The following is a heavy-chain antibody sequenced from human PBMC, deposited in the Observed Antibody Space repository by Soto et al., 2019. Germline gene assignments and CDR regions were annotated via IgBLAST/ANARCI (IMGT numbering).Heavy chain of an antibody. Sequence: QVQLQESGPGLVKPSQTLSLTCTVSGGSISSGGYYWSWIRQHPGKGMEWIGYIYYSGSTYYNPSLKRRITISVDTSKNPLSLKLSSVTAADTAVYYCARVYNWNYSLWGQGTLVTVSS. J-gene: IGHJ4*02. D-gene: IGHD1-1*01. CDR2: IYYSGST. CDR3: ARVYNWNYSL. V-gene: IGHV4-31*03. CDR1: GGSISSGGYY.